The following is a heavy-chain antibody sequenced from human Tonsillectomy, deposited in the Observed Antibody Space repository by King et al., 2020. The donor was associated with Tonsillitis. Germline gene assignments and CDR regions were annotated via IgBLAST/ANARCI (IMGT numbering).Heavy chain of an antibody. Sequence: VQLQESGPGLVKPSETLSLTCTVSGCSISSDYWSWIRLTPGRGLECIGSNDYIGNTKYNPSLKSRVTISAYASKNQFSLKLSSVTAADTAVYYCARSELLGTTTFDYWGQGTLVTVSS. D-gene: IGHD1-26*01. CDR2: NDYIGNT. V-gene: IGHV4-59*01. CDR1: GCSISSDY. J-gene: IGHJ4*02. CDR3: ARSELLGTTTFDY.